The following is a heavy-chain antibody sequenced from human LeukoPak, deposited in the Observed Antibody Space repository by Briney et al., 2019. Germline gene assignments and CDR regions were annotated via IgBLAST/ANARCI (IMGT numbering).Heavy chain of an antibody. CDR2: ISSSGSAI. CDR1: GFTFSSYE. CDR3: ARFYGSGSFDC. D-gene: IGHD3-10*01. V-gene: IGHV3-48*03. J-gene: IGHJ4*02. Sequence: GGSLRLSCAASGFTFSSYEMNWVRQAPGKGLEWVSYISSSGSAIYYADSVKGRFTISRDNAKNSLYLQMNSLRAEDTAVYYCARFYGSGSFDCWGQGTLVTVSS.